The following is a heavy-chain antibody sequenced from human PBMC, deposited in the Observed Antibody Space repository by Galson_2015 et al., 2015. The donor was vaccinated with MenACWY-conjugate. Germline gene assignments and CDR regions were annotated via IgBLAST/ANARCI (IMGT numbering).Heavy chain of an antibody. J-gene: IGHJ5*02. V-gene: IGHV4-59*01. CDR1: GGSISSYY. D-gene: IGHD3-22*01. Sequence: SETLSLTCTVSGGSISSYYWSWTRQPPGKGLEWIGYIYYSGSTNYNPSLKSRVTISVDMSKNQFSLKLSSVTAADTAVHYCARLRYSSGYWGSWFDPWGQGTLVPGSS. CDR3: ARLRYSSGYWGSWFDP. CDR2: IYYSGST.